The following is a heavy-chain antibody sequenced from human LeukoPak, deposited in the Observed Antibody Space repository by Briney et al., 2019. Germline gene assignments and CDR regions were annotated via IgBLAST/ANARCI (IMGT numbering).Heavy chain of an antibody. Sequence: ASVKVSCKASGYTFSVYWVHWVRLAPKEGLEWMGWIIPNTGDTTIAQKFRGRVTMTRDMSLRTVYMKLNSLNSDDTAVYFCTRGVSLQDRGAFDFWGQGTMVTVTS. CDR3: TRGVSLQDRGAFDF. V-gene: IGHV1-2*02. CDR1: GYTFSVYW. CDR2: IIPNTGDT. D-gene: IGHD3-10*01. J-gene: IGHJ3*01.